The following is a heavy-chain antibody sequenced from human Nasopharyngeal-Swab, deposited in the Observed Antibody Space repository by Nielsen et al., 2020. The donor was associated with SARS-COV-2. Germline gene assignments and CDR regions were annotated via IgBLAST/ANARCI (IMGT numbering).Heavy chain of an antibody. CDR1: GFTFSSYG. D-gene: IGHD4-17*01. CDR3: AREGYGDYVSSDTYFDY. J-gene: IGHJ4*02. V-gene: IGHV3-33*01. CDR2: IWYDGSNK. Sequence: GESLKISCAASGFTFSSYGMHWVRQAPGKGLEWVAVIWYDGSNKYYADPVKGRFTISRDNSKNTLYLQMNSLRAEDTAVYYCAREGYGDYVSSDTYFDYWGQGTLVTVSS.